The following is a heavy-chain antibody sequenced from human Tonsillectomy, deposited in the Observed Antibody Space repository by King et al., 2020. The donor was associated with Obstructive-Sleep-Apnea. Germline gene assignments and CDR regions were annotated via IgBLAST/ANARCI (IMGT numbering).Heavy chain of an antibody. CDR2: IYYSGST. J-gene: IGHJ4*02. Sequence: LQLQESGPGLVKPSETLSLTCTVSGGSISSSSYYWGWIRQPPGKGLEWIGSIYYSGSTYYNPSLKSRVTIEVDTSKNQFSLKLSSVTAADTAVYYCARDPYYGSGIDYWGQGTLVTVSS. CDR3: ARDPYYGSGIDY. V-gene: IGHV4-39*07. CDR1: GGSISSSSYY. D-gene: IGHD3-10*01.